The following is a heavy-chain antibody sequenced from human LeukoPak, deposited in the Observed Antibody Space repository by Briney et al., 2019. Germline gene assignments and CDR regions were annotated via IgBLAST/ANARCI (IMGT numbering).Heavy chain of an antibody. CDR1: GGSISSYY. CDR2: IYYSGPT. D-gene: IGHD1-26*01. Sequence: SETLSLTCTVSGGSISSYYWSWIRQPPGKGLEWIGYIYYSGPTNYNPSLKSRVTISVDTSKNQFSLKLSSVTAADTAVYYCARLYLDRWELTYYFDYWGQGTLVTVSS. J-gene: IGHJ4*02. V-gene: IGHV4-59*12. CDR3: ARLYLDRWELTYYFDY.